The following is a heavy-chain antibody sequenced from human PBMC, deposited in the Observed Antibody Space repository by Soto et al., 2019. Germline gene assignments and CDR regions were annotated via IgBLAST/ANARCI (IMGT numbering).Heavy chain of an antibody. V-gene: IGHV4-59*01. CDR2: IYYSGST. CDR3: ARVPNSFSYYYMDV. Sequence: SETLSLTCTVSGGSISSYYWSWIRQPPGKGLEWIGYIYYSGSTNYNPSLKSRVTISVDTSKNQFSLKLSSVTAADTAVYYCARVPNSFSYYYMDVWGKGTTVTVSS. J-gene: IGHJ6*03. CDR1: GGSISSYY. D-gene: IGHD1-7*01.